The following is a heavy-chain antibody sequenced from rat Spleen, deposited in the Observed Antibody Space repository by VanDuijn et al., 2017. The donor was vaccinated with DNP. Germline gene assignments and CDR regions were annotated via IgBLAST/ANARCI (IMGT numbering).Heavy chain of an antibody. CDR3: AREALITTLFDS. J-gene: IGHJ2*01. V-gene: IGHV5-25*01. D-gene: IGHD1-10*01. CDR2: ISHSDDTT. Sequence: EVQLVESGGGLVQPGRSMKLSCAASGFTFSNYYMAWVRQAPTRGLEWVAIISHSDDTTYYPDSVRGRFTISRDNAESSLYLQMNSLRSEDTATYFCAREALITTLFDSWGQGVMVTVSS. CDR1: GFTFSNYY.